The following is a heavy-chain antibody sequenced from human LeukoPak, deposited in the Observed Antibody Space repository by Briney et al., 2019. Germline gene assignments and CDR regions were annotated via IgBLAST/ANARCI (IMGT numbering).Heavy chain of an antibody. Sequence: ASVKVSCKASGYTFTSYDINWVRQATGQGLEWMGWMNPNSGNTGYAQKFQGRVTMTRNTSISTAYMELSSLRSEDTAVYYCARGRIEWLTTNMHWFDPWGQGTLVIVSS. CDR2: MNPNSGNT. J-gene: IGHJ5*02. D-gene: IGHD5-12*01. V-gene: IGHV1-8*01. CDR1: GYTFTSYD. CDR3: ARGRIEWLTTNMHWFDP.